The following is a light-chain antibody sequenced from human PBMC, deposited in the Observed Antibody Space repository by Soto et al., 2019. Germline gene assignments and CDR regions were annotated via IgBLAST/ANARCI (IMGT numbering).Light chain of an antibody. CDR1: QNINTW. J-gene: IGKJ1*01. CDR2: KAS. V-gene: IGKV1-5*03. CDR3: QQYNSADRT. Sequence: DIQMTQSPSTLSASVGDRVTITCRASQNINTWLAWYQQKPGKAPKVLIYKASNLESGVPSRFSGIGSGTEFSLTISSLQPDDFATYYCQQYNSADRTFGQGTKVEIK.